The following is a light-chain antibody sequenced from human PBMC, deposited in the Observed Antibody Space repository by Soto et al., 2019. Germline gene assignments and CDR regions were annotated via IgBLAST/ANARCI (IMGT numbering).Light chain of an antibody. CDR2: DAS. CDR3: QQRGNWPLT. J-gene: IGKJ4*01. Sequence: EIVLTQSPATRSLSPGERATLSCRASQSVSSYLAWYQQKPGQAPRLLIYDASNRATGIPARFSGSGSGTDFTLTISSLEPEDFAVYYCQQRGNWPLTFGGGTKVDIK. V-gene: IGKV3-11*01. CDR1: QSVSSY.